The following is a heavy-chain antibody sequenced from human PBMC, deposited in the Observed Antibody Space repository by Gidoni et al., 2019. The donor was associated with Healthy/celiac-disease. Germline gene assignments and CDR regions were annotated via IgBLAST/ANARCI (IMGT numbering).Heavy chain of an antibody. D-gene: IGHD3-22*01. Sequence: QVQLQESGPGLVKPSETLSLTCAVSGYSISSGYYWGWIRQPPGKGLEWIGSIYHSGSTYYNPSLKSRVTISVDTSKNQFSLKLSSVTAADTAVYYCARDKGVTMIVVAYYPDAFDIWGQGTMVTVSS. CDR3: ARDKGVTMIVVAYYPDAFDI. J-gene: IGHJ3*02. CDR2: IYHSGST. CDR1: GYSISSGYY. V-gene: IGHV4-38-2*02.